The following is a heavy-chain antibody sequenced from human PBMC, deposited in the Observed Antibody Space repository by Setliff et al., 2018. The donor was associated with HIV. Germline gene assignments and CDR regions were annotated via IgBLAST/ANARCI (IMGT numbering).Heavy chain of an antibody. CDR2: ISGNGDTT. V-gene: IGHV3-23*01. CDR1: GFTFSNYA. J-gene: IGHJ4*02. Sequence: GGSLRLSCAASGFTFSNYAMSWVRQAPGKGLEWVSTISGNGDTTYFADSVKGRFTISRDNTKNTLYLQMKSLRAEDTAVYYCAKLSHSHDSNGFNVDYWGRGTLVTVSS. D-gene: IGHD3-22*01. CDR3: AKLSHSHDSNGFNVDY.